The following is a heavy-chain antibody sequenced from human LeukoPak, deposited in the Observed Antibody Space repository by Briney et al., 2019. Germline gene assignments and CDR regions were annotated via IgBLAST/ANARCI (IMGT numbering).Heavy chain of an antibody. V-gene: IGHV4-39*02. D-gene: IGHD3/OR15-3a*01. Sequence: PSETLSLTCTVSGGSIRSSLYHWGGLRPPRGKNLEGLGSIYYTGTTHQNPSLKSRLPISVDTSKHHFPLNLLSVPAADSSVFYCAREEIGLRSFDPWGQGTLVTVSS. CDR1: GGSIRSSLYH. J-gene: IGHJ5*02. CDR2: IYYTGTT. CDR3: AREEIGLRSFDP.